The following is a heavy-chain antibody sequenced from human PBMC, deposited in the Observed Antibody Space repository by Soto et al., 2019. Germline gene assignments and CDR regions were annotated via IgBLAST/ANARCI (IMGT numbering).Heavy chain of an antibody. CDR2: IYPGDSDT. V-gene: IGHV5-51*01. Sequence: PGESLKISCKVSGYSFSSYWIAWVRQMPGKGLDWMGVIYPGDSDTRYNPSFRGQVTISADESFSTAYLQWSSLKASDTAMYFCARQKPGTYLYYYVMDFWGQGTTVTVSS. D-gene: IGHD1-7*01. CDR3: ARQKPGTYLYYYVMDF. CDR1: GYSFSSYW. J-gene: IGHJ6*02.